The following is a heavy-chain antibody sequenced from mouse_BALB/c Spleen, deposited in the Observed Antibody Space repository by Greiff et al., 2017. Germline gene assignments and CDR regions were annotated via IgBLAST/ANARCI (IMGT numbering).Heavy chain of an antibody. Sequence: EVKLVESGGGLVKPGGSLKLSCAASGFTFSDYYMYWVRQTPEKRLEWVATISDGGSYTYYPDSVKGRFTISRDNAKNNLYLQMSSLKSEDTAMYYCAISYGSSRAWFAYWGQGTLVTVSA. V-gene: IGHV5-4*02. CDR2: ISDGGSYT. CDR3: AISYGSSRAWFAY. CDR1: GFTFSDYY. J-gene: IGHJ3*01. D-gene: IGHD1-1*01.